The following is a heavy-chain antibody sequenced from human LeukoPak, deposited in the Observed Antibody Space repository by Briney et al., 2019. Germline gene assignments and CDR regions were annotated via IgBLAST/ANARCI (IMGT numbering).Heavy chain of an antibody. J-gene: IGHJ4*02. CDR3: ARDQTNRFDY. CDR1: GFTFSAYA. V-gene: IGHV3-23*01. D-gene: IGHD1-14*01. Sequence: PGGSLRLSCEASGFTFSAYAMTWVRQAPGQGLEWVSSIGSDNKPHYSESVKGRFAISRDNSKNTLYLQMNSLRAEDTAVYYCARDQTNRFDYWGQGTLVIVSS. CDR2: IGSDNKP.